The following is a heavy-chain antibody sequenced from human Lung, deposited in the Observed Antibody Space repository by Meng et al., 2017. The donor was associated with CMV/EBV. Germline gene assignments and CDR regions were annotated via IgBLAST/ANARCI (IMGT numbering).Heavy chain of an antibody. J-gene: IGHJ6*02. V-gene: IGHV3-74*01. D-gene: IGHD6-19*01. CDR1: GFSFSSYW. CDR3: ARDSIVVPGRIYYYAMDV. Sequence: GGSLRLXXAASGFSFSSYWMHWVRQARGRGVVWVAHINNDGGSTTYADSVKGRFTISRDNAKNTVFLQMHSLGVEDTAVYYCARDSIVVPGRIYYYAMDVWGHGTTVTVSS. CDR2: INNDGGST.